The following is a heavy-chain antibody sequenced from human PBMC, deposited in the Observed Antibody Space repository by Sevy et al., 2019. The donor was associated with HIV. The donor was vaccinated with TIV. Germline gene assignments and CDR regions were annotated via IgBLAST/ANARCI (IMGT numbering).Heavy chain of an antibody. Sequence: ASVKVSCKASGYTFTSYGISWVRQAPGQGLEWMGWISAYNGNTNYAQKLQGRVTMTTDPSTSTAYMELRSLRSDDTAVYYCARAGGVVVVAATLHPFDYWGQGTLVTVSS. CDR2: ISAYNGNT. V-gene: IGHV1-18*01. J-gene: IGHJ4*02. CDR1: GYTFTSYG. CDR3: ARAGGVVVVAATLHPFDY. D-gene: IGHD2-15*01.